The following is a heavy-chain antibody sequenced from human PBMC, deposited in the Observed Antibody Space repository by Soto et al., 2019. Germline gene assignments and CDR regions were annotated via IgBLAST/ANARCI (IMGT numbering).Heavy chain of an antibody. V-gene: IGHV4-31*11. CDR3: AREETGNDALDI. CDR1: GGSLRSATYY. D-gene: IGHD1-1*01. Sequence: PSETLSLTCAVAGGSLRSATYYWSWIRQHPGKGLEWIGYFYHSGSTYYKPSLRSRVTISLDTSKNQFSLNLRYVTDADTAIYYCAREETGNDALDIWGQGTLVTVSS. CDR2: FYHSGST. J-gene: IGHJ3*02.